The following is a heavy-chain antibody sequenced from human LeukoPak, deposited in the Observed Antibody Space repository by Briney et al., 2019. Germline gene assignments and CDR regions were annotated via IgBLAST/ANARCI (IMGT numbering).Heavy chain of an antibody. J-gene: IGHJ4*02. D-gene: IGHD2-15*01. CDR2: INAGNGNT. V-gene: IGHV1-3*01. CDR3: AREDCSGGSCYPGVF. Sequence: ASVKVSCKASGYTFTSYAMHWVRQAPGQRLEWMGWINAGNGNTKYSQKLQGRVTMTTDTSTSTAYMELRSLRSDDTAVYYCAREDCSGGSCYPGVFWGQGTLVTVSS. CDR1: GYTFTSYA.